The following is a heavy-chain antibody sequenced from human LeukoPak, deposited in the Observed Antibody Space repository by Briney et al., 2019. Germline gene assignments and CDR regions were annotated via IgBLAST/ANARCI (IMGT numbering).Heavy chain of an antibody. CDR2: ISGSGKNI. CDR3: AKDREWFGEFTFDY. D-gene: IGHD3-10*01. CDR1: GFTFSNYE. V-gene: IGHV3-48*03. J-gene: IGHJ4*02. Sequence: PGGSPRLSCAPSGFTFSNYETNWVRQAPGKGLEWVPYISGSGKNIYYADSVKGRFTISRDNAKNSLYLQMNSLRVEDTAVYYCAKDREWFGEFTFDYWGQGTLVTVSS.